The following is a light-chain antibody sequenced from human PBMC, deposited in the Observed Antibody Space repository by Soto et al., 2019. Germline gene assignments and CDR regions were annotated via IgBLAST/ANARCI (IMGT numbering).Light chain of an antibody. Sequence: EIVLTQSPGTLSLSPGERATLSCRASQSVSSSYLAWYQQKPGQAPRHLIYGASSRATGIPGRFSGSGSGTDFTLTISRLEPEDFAVYYCQQYGSSPETFGQGTKVEIK. CDR1: QSVSSSY. J-gene: IGKJ1*01. V-gene: IGKV3-20*01. CDR3: QQYGSSPET. CDR2: GAS.